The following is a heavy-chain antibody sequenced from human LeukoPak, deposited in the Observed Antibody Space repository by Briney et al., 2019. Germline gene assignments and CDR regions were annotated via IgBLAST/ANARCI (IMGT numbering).Heavy chain of an antibody. D-gene: IGHD2-2*01. J-gene: IGHJ6*03. CDR3: ARDDLGYCSSTSCYSDYYYYYMDV. CDR1: GFTFSSYS. Sequence: GGSLRLSCAASGFTFSSYSMNWVRQAPGKGLEWVSYISSSSSTIYYADSVKGRFTISRDNAKNSLYLQMNSLRAEDTAVYYCARDDLGYCSSTSCYSDYYYYYMDVWGKGTTVTVSS. V-gene: IGHV3-48*01. CDR2: ISSSSSTI.